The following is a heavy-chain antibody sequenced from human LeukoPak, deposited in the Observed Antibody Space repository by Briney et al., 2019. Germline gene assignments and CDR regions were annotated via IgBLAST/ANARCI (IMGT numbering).Heavy chain of an antibody. V-gene: IGHV4-30-2*01. J-gene: IGHJ6*04. CDR2: IYHSGST. CDR3: ARDPGYCSGGSCNYYYGMDV. Sequence: SETLSLTCAVSGGSISSGGYSWSWIRQPPGKGLEWIGDIYHSGSTYYNPSLKSRVTISVDRSKNQFSLKLSSVTAADTAVYYCARDPGYCSGGSCNYYYGMDVWGKGTTVTVSS. D-gene: IGHD2-15*01. CDR1: GGSISSGGYS.